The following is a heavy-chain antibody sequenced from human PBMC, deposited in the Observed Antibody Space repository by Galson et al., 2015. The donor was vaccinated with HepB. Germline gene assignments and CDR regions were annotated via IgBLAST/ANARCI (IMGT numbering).Heavy chain of an antibody. D-gene: IGHD3-22*01. CDR2: IIPILGIA. Sequence: SVKVSCKASGGTFSSYTISWVRQAPGQGLEWMGRIIPILGIANYAQKFQGRVTITADKSTSTAYMELSSLRSEDTAVYYCARGADDSSGYYLGYWGQGTLVTVSS. CDR1: GGTFSSYT. CDR3: ARGADDSSGYYLGY. V-gene: IGHV1-69*02. J-gene: IGHJ4*02.